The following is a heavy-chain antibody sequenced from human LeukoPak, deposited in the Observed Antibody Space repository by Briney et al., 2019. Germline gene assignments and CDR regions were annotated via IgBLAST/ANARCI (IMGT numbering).Heavy chain of an antibody. CDR3: ARTGGSFYFYYYMDV. CDR2: VHYTGPT. CDR1: GGSIRSSSYN. D-gene: IGHD1-26*01. V-gene: IGHV4-39*07. J-gene: IGHJ6*03. Sequence: PSETLSLTCTVSGGSIRSSSYNWGWIRQPPGKGLEWIASVHYTGPTYYNPSLKSRVTISVDTSKNQFSLKLSSVTAADTAVYYCARTGGSFYFYYYMDVWGKGTTVTVSS.